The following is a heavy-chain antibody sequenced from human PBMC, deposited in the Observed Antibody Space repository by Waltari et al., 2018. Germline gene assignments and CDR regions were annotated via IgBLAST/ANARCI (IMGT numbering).Heavy chain of an antibody. CDR3: ARDRGRGLYLDS. CDR1: GDYMSGNYW. Sequence: QVQLQESGPGLVKPSGTLSLTCGVSGDYMSGNYWWSWVRQPPGKGLEWIGQVHRSGRTNYNPPLESRVTVSIDTFNSQFSLEVTSATAADTALYFCARDRGRGLYLDSWGRGILVTVSP. CDR2: VHRSGRT. J-gene: IGHJ4*02. D-gene: IGHD2-15*01. V-gene: IGHV4-4*02.